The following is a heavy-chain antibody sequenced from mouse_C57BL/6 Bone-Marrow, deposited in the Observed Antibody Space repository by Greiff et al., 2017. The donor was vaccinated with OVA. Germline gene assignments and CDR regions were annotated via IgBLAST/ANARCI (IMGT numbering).Heavy chain of an antibody. J-gene: IGHJ2*01. CDR3: ARGIYYGSSYVRDY. Sequence: QVQLQQSGAELARPGASVKLSCKASGYTFTSYGISWVKQSTGQGLEWIGEIYPRSGNTYYNEKFKGKATLTADKSSSKAYMELRSLTSEDSAVYFCARGIYYGSSYVRDYWGQGTTLTVSS. V-gene: IGHV1-81*01. D-gene: IGHD1-1*01. CDR1: GYTFTSYG. CDR2: IYPRSGNT.